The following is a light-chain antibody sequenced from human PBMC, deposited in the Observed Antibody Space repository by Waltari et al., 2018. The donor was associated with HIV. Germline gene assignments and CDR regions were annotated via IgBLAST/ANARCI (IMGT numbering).Light chain of an antibody. CDR3: QSYDSDLGGSYV. J-gene: IGLJ1*01. CDR1: SSNLGPGYA. Sequence: VLPQPPSVSGAPGQRVTIYCTGTSSNLGPGYAVHRYQQLPGTAPKLLIYGNNNRPSGVPDRFSASKSDTSASLTITGLQAEHEGDYYCQSYDSDLGGSYVFGTGTKVSVL. V-gene: IGLV1-40*01. CDR2: GNN.